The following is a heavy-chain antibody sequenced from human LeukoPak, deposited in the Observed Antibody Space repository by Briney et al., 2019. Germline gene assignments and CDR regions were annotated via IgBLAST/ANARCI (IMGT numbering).Heavy chain of an antibody. J-gene: IGHJ4*02. CDR2: ISAYNGNT. V-gene: IGHV1-18*01. Sequence: GASVKVSCKASGYTFTSYGISWVRQAPGQGLEWMGWISAYNGNTNYAQKFQGRVTITADKSTSTAYMELSSLRSEDTAVYYCAREPVNYYDSSGYYSPRFDYWGQGTLVTVSS. CDR1: GYTFTSYG. D-gene: IGHD3-22*01. CDR3: AREPVNYYDSSGYYSPRFDY.